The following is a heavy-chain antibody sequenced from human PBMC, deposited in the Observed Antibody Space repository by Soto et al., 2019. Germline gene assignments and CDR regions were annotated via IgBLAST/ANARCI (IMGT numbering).Heavy chain of an antibody. CDR1: GFTFSSYP. Sequence: GGSLRLSRAASGFTFSSYPTHWVLQVPGKGLESVSAINANGGSTYYTDSVKGRFTISRDNSKNTLYLQMGSLRAEDMAVYYCGRFVLFSAPADYVLDVWGQGTTVTVSS. CDR3: GRFVLFSAPADYVLDV. V-gene: IGHV3-64*02. D-gene: IGHD2-2*01. J-gene: IGHJ6*02. CDR2: INANGGST.